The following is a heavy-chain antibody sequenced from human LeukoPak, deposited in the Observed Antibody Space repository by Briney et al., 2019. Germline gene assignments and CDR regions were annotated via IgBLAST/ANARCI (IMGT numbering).Heavy chain of an antibody. J-gene: IGHJ4*02. CDR2: ISGSGATT. CDR1: GFTFNNYA. Sequence: GGSLRLSCAASGFTFNNYAMTWVRQAPGKGLEWVSAISGSGATTYYADSVKGRFTISRDSSKNTLYLEMSSLRAEDTAVYYCAKDFDYYDTSDYFFLAVFDYWGQGTLVTVSS. V-gene: IGHV3-23*01. D-gene: IGHD3-22*01. CDR3: AKDFDYYDTSDYFFLAVFDY.